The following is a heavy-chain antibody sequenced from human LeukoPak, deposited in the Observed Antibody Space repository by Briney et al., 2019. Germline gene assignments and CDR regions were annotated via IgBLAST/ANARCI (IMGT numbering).Heavy chain of an antibody. CDR2: INPNTGGT. Sequence: ASVKVSCKTSGYTFTDYYMHWVRQAPGQGLEWMGWINPNTGGTSSAQKFQGRVTMSRDMAITTVYMEVSWLTSDDTAIYYCARADRLHGGPYLIGPWGQGTLVTVSS. CDR3: ARADRLHGGPYLIGP. J-gene: IGHJ5*02. V-gene: IGHV1-2*02. D-gene: IGHD2-21*01. CDR1: GYTFTDYY.